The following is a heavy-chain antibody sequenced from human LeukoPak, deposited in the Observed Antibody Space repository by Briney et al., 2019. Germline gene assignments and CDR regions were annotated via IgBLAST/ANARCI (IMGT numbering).Heavy chain of an antibody. CDR2: IISGCST. D-gene: IGHD4-17*01. CDR1: VVPFTSYA. J-gene: IGHJ4*02. Sequence: GGSLRLTCAASVVPFTSYAMSCGPQAPGEGLEWGSVIISGCSTNYADSVKRRYSISRDNSNNSLYLQMHSLRAEDAAVSYCAKGTTTFTRGKLDYRGQGALCPVSS. CDR3: AKGTTTFTRGKLDY. V-gene: IGHV3-23*01.